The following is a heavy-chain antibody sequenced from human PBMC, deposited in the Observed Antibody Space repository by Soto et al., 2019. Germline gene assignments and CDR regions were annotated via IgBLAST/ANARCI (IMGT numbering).Heavy chain of an antibody. CDR3: AKGGGGSGWSDAFDI. D-gene: IGHD6-19*01. CDR1: GFTYSTYA. V-gene: IGHV3-23*01. Sequence: HPGGSLRLSCTTSGFTYSTYAMSWVRQAPGKGLEWVSVISGNGGTTYYADSVKGRFTISRDNSKRTLYLQMNSLRAGDTAIFFCAKGGGGSGWSDAFDIWGQGTMVTVSS. CDR2: ISGNGGTT. J-gene: IGHJ3*02.